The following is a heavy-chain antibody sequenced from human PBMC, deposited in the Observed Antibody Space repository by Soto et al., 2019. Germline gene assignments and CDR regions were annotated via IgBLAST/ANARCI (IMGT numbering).Heavy chain of an antibody. J-gene: IGHJ6*03. CDR1: AYSFTNYG. CDR3: ARDRGVAPPVAGNTHYYYYMDV. Sequence: QDQLVQSGVEVKKPGASVKVSCRASAYSFTNYGITWVRQAPGQGLEWMGWISANNGNTNHAQKFRGRVTMTTDASTSTAYLELGSLRSEDTAVYYCARDRGVAPPVAGNTHYYYYMDVWGKGTTVTVSS. D-gene: IGHD6-19*01. V-gene: IGHV1-18*01. CDR2: ISANNGNT.